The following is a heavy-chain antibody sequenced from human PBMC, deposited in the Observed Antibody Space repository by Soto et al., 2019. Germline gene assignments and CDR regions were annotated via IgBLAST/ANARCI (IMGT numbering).Heavy chain of an antibody. CDR1: GYSFTRYG. V-gene: IGHV1-18*01. CDR3: ARDPRGLLWFGTLDY. CDR2: ISAYNGNT. D-gene: IGHD3-10*01. Sequence: ASVKVSCKASGYSFTRYGISWVRQAPGQGLEWMGWISAYNGNTNYAQKLQGRVTMTTDTSTSTAYMELRSLRSDDTAVYYCARDPRGLLWFGTLDYWGQGTLVTVSS. J-gene: IGHJ4*02.